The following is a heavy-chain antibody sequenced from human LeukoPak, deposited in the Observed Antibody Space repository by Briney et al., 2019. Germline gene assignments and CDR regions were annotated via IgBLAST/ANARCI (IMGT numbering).Heavy chain of an antibody. Sequence: SETLCLTCTVSGGSISSISYYWGWIRQPPGKGLEWIGSMYHNGSTYYNPSLKSRVTISVDTSKNQFSLKLSSVTAADTAVYYCARVYGSGYDFRGAFDIWGQGTMVTVSS. J-gene: IGHJ3*02. D-gene: IGHD5-12*01. V-gene: IGHV4-39*07. CDR1: GGSISSISYY. CDR2: MYHNGST. CDR3: ARVYGSGYDFRGAFDI.